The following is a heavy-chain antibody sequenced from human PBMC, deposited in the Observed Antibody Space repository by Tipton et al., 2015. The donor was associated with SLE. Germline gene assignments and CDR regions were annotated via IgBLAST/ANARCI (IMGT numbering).Heavy chain of an antibody. D-gene: IGHD3-22*01. Sequence: SLRLSCAASGFTFSSYAMSWVRQAPGKGLEWVSAISGSGGSTYYADSVKGRFTISRDNSKNTLYLQMNSLRAEDTAVYYCAKDPHDSSGYYFPPWYWGQGTLVTVSS. V-gene: IGHV3-23*01. J-gene: IGHJ4*02. CDR2: ISGSGGST. CDR3: AKDPHDSSGYYFPPWY. CDR1: GFTFSSYA.